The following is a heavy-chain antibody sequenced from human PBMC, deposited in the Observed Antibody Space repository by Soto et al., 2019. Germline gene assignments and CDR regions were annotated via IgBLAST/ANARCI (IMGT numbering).Heavy chain of an antibody. CDR3: ARDSRDYGMDV. V-gene: IGHV3-21*01. CDR1: GFTFSGYS. CDR2: ISSSSSYI. J-gene: IGHJ6*02. Sequence: GGSLRLSCAASGFTFSGYSMNWVRQAPGKGLEWVSSISSSSSYIYYADSVKGRFTISRDNAKNSLYLQMNSLRAEDTAVYYCARDSRDYGMDVWGQGTTVTVSS.